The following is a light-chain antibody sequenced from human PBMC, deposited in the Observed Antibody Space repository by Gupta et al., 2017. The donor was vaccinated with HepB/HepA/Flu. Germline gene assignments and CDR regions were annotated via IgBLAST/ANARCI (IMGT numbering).Light chain of an antibody. J-gene: IGLJ3*02. CDR2: YDN. CDR1: SGSIASNY. Sequence: NFMLTQPHSVPDSPGKTVTIPCTRSSGSIASNYVQWFQPRPSSAPTIVIYYDNQRPSGVPARFSCSTNSSSTSASLTIAGLKAEDDAYYYYPSYDSNYILVFGRGTKLTVL. V-gene: IGLV6-57*03. CDR3: PSYDSNYILV.